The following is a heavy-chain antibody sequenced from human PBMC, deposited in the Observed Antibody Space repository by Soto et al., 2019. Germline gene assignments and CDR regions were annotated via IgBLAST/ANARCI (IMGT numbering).Heavy chain of an antibody. J-gene: IGHJ4*02. CDR2: IKHDGSEK. V-gene: IGHV3-7*05. CDR1: GFTFSSYS. Sequence: EVQLVESGGGLVQPGGSLRLSCAASGFTFSSYSMSWVRQAPGKGLEWVANIKHDGSEKYYVDSVKGRFTISRDNAKNSLYLQMNSLSAEDTAVYYCTSLMVRGVMWLAYWGQGTLVTVSS. D-gene: IGHD3-10*01. CDR3: TSLMVRGVMWLAY.